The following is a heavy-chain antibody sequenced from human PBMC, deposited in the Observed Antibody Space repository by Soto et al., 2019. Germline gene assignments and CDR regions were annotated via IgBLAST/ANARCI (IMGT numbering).Heavy chain of an antibody. CDR3: AREGSYSAYNFAHGIQLWSFDF. CDR1: GGSINTFY. J-gene: IGHJ4*02. CDR2: IFSSGST. Sequence: TLSLTCTVSGGSINTFYWSWVRQPAGKGLEWIGRIFSSGSTSFNPSLESRVAMSVDTSKNHFSLNLSSVTAADMAVYYCAREGSYSAYNFAHGIQLWSFDFWGQGALVTVSS. V-gene: IGHV4-4*07. D-gene: IGHD5-12*01.